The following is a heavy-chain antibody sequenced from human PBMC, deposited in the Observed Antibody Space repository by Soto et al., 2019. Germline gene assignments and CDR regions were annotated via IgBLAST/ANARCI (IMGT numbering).Heavy chain of an antibody. Sequence: QVQLQQWGAGLLKPSETLSLTCAVYGGSFSGYYWSWIRQPQRKGREGIGEINHSGSTNYNPSLKSRVTISVDTSKNQFSLKLTSVTAADTAVYYCARVGYSSSWYRRGAFDIWGQGTMVTVSS. J-gene: IGHJ3*02. D-gene: IGHD6-13*01. CDR1: GGSFSGYY. CDR2: INHSGST. V-gene: IGHV4-34*01. CDR3: ARVGYSSSWYRRGAFDI.